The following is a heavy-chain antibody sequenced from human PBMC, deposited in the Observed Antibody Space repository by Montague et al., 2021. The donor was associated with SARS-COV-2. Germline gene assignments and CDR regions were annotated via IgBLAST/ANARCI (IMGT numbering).Heavy chain of an antibody. J-gene: IGHJ4*02. CDR3: ARGMHYYDSSGYYFDY. Sequence: SETLSLTCTVSGGSISSYYWSWIRQPPGKGLEWIGYIYYSGSTNYNPSLKSRGTISVDTSKNQFSLKLSSVTAADTAVYYCARGMHYYDSSGYYFDYWGQGTLVTVSS. D-gene: IGHD3-22*01. CDR2: IYYSGST. V-gene: IGHV4-59*01. CDR1: GGSISSYY.